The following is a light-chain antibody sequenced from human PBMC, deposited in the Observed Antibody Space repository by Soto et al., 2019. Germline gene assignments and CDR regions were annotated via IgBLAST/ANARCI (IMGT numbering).Light chain of an antibody. J-gene: IGLJ1*01. V-gene: IGLV1-40*01. CDR1: SSNIGAGYD. CDR2: VNS. CDR3: QSYDSSLSGYV. Sequence: QSVLTQPPSVSGAPGQGVTISCTGSSSNIGAGYDVHWYQQLPGTAPKLLIYVNSNRPSGVPDRFSGSKSGTSASLAITGLQAEDEADYYCQSYDSSLSGYVFGTGTKVTVL.